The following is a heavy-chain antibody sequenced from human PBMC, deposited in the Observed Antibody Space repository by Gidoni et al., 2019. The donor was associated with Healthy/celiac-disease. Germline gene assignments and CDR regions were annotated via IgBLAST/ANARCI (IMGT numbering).Heavy chain of an antibody. CDR3: ARALGAPPVGVVANYYYYYMDV. D-gene: IGHD2-2*01. J-gene: IGHJ6*03. Sequence: EVQLVESGGGLVQPGGSLRLSCAASGFTFSSSDMHWVRQATGKGLEWVSAIGTAGDTYYPGSVKGRFTISRENAKNSLYLQMNSLRAGDTAVYYCARALGAPPVGVVANYYYYYMDVWGKGTTVTVSS. CDR2: IGTAGDT. V-gene: IGHV3-13*01. CDR1: GFTFSSSD.